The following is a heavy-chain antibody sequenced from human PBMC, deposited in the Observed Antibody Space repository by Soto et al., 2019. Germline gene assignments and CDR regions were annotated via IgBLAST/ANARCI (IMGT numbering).Heavy chain of an antibody. J-gene: IGHJ4*02. CDR3: ARTTTTKSRDY. V-gene: IGHV3-23*01. Sequence: EVQLLESGGGLVQPGGSLGLSCAASGFTFSSYDMSWVRQAPGKGLEYVSSISVTGSGTYYADSVKGRFTISRDNSKNTLYLKMNSLRVEDTDVYYCARTTTTKSRDYWGQGTLVTVSS. CDR1: GFTFSSYD. CDR2: ISVTGSGT. D-gene: IGHD4-17*01.